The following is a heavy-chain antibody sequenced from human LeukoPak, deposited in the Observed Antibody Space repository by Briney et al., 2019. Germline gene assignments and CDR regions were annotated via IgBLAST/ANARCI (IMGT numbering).Heavy chain of an antibody. D-gene: IGHD2-2*01. CDR3: ARLVCSTIPCYGKFYFDS. CDR1: GFTFSSYA. V-gene: IGHV3-21*01. Sequence: GGSLRLSCAASGFTFSSYAMEWVRQAPGKGLEWVSSITGSSDSIYYADSVKGRFTISRDNAKNSVYLQMNSLRAEDTAVYYCARLVCSTIPCYGKFYFDSWGQGTLVPVSS. J-gene: IGHJ4*02. CDR2: ITGSSDSI.